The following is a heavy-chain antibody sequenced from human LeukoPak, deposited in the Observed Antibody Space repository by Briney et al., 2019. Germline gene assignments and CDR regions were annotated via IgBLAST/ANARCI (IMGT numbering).Heavy chain of an antibody. Sequence: GGSLRLSCVASGFTFSSYEMNWVRQVPGKGLEWISYITSSGNTMYYSDSVRGRFTISRDDAKNSLYLQMNGLGADDTAVYYCARDSVRGTNDAFDVWGQGTLVTVSS. V-gene: IGHV3-48*03. CDR3: ARDSVRGTNDAFDV. D-gene: IGHD3-10*01. CDR1: GFTFSSYE. CDR2: ITSSGNTM. J-gene: IGHJ3*01.